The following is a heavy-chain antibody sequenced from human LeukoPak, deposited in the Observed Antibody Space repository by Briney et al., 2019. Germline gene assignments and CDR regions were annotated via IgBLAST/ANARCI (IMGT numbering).Heavy chain of an antibody. V-gene: IGHV4-39*01. Sequence: SETLSLTCTVSGGSISSGGYYWSWIRQHPGKGLEWIGYIYYSGSTYYNPSLKSRVTISVDTSKNQFSLKLSSVTAADTAVYYCARHRYYYYYYGMDVWGQGTTVTVSS. CDR3: ARHRYYYYYYGMDV. J-gene: IGHJ6*02. CDR1: GGSISSGGYY. CDR2: IYYSGST. D-gene: IGHD1-1*01.